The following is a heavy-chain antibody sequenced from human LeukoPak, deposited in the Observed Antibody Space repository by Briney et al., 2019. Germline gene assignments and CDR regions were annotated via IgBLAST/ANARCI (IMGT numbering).Heavy chain of an antibody. CDR1: GFTFSDYY. CDR2: ISSSGSTI. V-gene: IGHV3-11*01. Sequence: GGSLRLSCAASGFTFSDYYMSWIRQAPGKGLEGVSYISSSGSTIYYADSVKGRFTISRDNAKNSLYLQMNSLRAEDTAVYYCASGEFYYYYGMDVWGQGTTVSVSS. J-gene: IGHJ6*02. D-gene: IGHD3-10*01. CDR3: ASGEFYYYYGMDV.